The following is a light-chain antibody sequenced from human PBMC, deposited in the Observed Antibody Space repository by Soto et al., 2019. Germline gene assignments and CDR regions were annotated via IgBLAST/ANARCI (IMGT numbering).Light chain of an antibody. V-gene: IGLV4-69*01. J-gene: IGLJ2*01. Sequence: QLVLTQSPSASASLGASVKLTCTLSSGHSSYAIAWHQQQPEKGPRYLMKLNSDGSHNKGDGIPDRFSGSSSGAERYLTLSSLQSEDEADYYCQTWGTGIVLFGGGTKVTVL. CDR1: SGHSSYA. CDR2: LNSDGSH. CDR3: QTWGTGIVL.